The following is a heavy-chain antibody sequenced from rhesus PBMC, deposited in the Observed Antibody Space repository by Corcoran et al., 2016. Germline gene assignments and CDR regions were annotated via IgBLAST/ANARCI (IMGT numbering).Heavy chain of an antibody. V-gene: IGHV4-106*01. CDR2: SYGSGGST. Sequence: QVQLQESGPGLVKPSETLSLPCTVSGGSISDSYYWSWIRQPPGKGLAWMGLSYGSGGSTTSNPSPQLQVTISSDTSKNQFSLKLSSVTAADTAGYYGARVGGEYSHYFDYWGQGVLVTVSS. CDR3: ARVGGEYSHYFDY. CDR1: GGSISDSYY. D-gene: IGHD4-23*01. J-gene: IGHJ4*01.